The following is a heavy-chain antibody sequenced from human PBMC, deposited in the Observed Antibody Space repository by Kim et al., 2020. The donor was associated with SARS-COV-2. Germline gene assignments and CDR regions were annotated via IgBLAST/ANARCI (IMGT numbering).Heavy chain of an antibody. CDR1: GFTLNNAW. Sequence: GGSLRLSCAASGFTLNNAWMRWIRQAPGKGLQWVAHTSPDGTNNYYVDSVKGRFTISRDNGKNSLDLQMNYLRAEDTAVYYCTGSVGSLDYWGQGVLVSVSS. D-gene: IGHD3-10*01. CDR3: TGSVGSLDY. V-gene: IGHV3-7*03. CDR2: TSPDGTNN. J-gene: IGHJ4*02.